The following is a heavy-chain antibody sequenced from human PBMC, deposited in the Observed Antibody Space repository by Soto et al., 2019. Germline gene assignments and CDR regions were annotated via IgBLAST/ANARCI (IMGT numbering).Heavy chain of an antibody. CDR2: FRSSGDDGTT. Sequence: GGSLRLSCAASGFTFSSYSMSWVRQAPGKGLEWVSGFRSSGDDGTTYYADSVKGRFTISRDNSKNTLFLQMDNLRAEDTAIYYCAKKVNSGPGSQYFDYWGQGTLVTVSS. V-gene: IGHV3-23*01. CDR3: AKKVNSGPGSQYFDY. J-gene: IGHJ4*02. D-gene: IGHD3-10*01. CDR1: GFTFSSYS.